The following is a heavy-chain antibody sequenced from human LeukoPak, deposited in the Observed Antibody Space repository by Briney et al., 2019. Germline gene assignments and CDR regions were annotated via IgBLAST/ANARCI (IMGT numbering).Heavy chain of an antibody. CDR1: GFTFSSYA. CDR2: ISGSGGST. Sequence: GGSLRLSCAASGFTFSSYAMSWVRQAPGKGLEWVSAISGSGGSTYYADSVKGRFTISRDNSKNTLYLQMNSLRAEDTAVYYCAKVETGSYYDFWSGSPLYFYFDYWGQGTLATVSS. D-gene: IGHD3-3*01. CDR3: AKVETGSYYDFWSGSPLYFYFDY. J-gene: IGHJ4*02. V-gene: IGHV3-23*01.